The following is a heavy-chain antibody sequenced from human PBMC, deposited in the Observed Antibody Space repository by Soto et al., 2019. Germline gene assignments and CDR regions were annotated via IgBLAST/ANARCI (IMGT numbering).Heavy chain of an antibody. D-gene: IGHD2-2*01. J-gene: IGHJ6*02. CDR1: GFTFGDYA. V-gene: IGHV3-49*04. CDR3: TRDIWVNCSSTSCYDYYYYYGMDV. CDR2: IRSKAYGGTT. Sequence: EVQLVESGGGLVQPGRSLRLSCTASGFTFGDYAMSWVRQAPGKGLEWVGFIRSKAYGGTTEYAASVKGRFTISRDDSKSIAYLQMNSLKTEDTAVYYCTRDIWVNCSSTSCYDYYYYYGMDVWGQGTTVTVSS.